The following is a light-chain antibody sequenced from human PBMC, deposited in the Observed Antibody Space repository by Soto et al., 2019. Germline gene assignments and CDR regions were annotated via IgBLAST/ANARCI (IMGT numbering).Light chain of an antibody. J-gene: IGKJ4*01. V-gene: IGKV3-11*01. Sequence: EIVLTQSPATLSLSSGERATLSCRASQSISSSLAWYQQKRGQAPRLLIYQASNRATGIPARFGGSGSGTDFTLTISSLEPEDFAVYYCQQRSDWPLTFGGGTRVEIK. CDR2: QAS. CDR3: QQRSDWPLT. CDR1: QSISSS.